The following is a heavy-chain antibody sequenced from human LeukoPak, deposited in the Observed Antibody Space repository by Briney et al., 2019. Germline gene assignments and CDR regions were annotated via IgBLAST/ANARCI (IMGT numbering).Heavy chain of an antibody. J-gene: IGHJ4*02. CDR2: INGSGGST. D-gene: IGHD6-19*01. CDR1: GLTFSSYA. V-gene: IGHV3-23*01. CDR3: AKEIAVAGYMN. Sequence: PGGSLRLSCAASGLTFSSYAMSWVRQAPGKGLEWVSAINGSGGSTSYASSVKGRFTISRDNSMNTLYLQMNSLRAEDTAVYYCAKEIAVAGYMNWGQGTLVTVSS.